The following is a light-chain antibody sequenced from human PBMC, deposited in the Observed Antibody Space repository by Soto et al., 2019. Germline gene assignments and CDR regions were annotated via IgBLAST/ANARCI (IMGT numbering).Light chain of an antibody. Sequence: QPVLTQPPSASASLGASVTLTCTLSSSYSNYKVDWYQQRPGKGPRFVMRVGTGGIVGSKGDGVPDRFSVLGSGLNRYLTIKNIQEEDEGDYHCGADHASGSNLVFGGGTKLTVL. CDR2: VGTGGIVG. CDR3: GADHASGSNLV. CDR1: SSYSNYK. J-gene: IGLJ2*01. V-gene: IGLV9-49*01.